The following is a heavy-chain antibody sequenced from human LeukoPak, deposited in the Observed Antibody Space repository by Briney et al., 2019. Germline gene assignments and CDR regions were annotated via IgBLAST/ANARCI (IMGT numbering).Heavy chain of an antibody. Sequence: GGSLRLSCAASGLTFRRHAMTWVRQAPGKGLEWVSGITGSGGSTYHAESVKGRFTISRDNSRNTLYLQMNSLRAEDTAVYYCATRPPSETYLAVFDYWGQGTRVTVSS. CDR1: GLTFRRHA. J-gene: IGHJ4*02. CDR2: ITGSGGST. V-gene: IGHV3-23*01. D-gene: IGHD1-26*01. CDR3: ATRPPSETYLAVFDY.